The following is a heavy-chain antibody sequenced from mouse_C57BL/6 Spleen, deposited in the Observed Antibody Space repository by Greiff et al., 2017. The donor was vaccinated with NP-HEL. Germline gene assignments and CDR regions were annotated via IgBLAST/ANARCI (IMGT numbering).Heavy chain of an antibody. D-gene: IGHD2-5*01. Sequence: QVQLQQPGAELVKPGASVKLSCKASGYTFTSYWMHWVKQRPGQGLEWIGKIHPNSGSTNYNEKFKSKATLTVDKSSSTAYMQLSSLTSEDSAVYYCARGYYSNFYAMDYWGQGTSVTVSS. J-gene: IGHJ4*01. V-gene: IGHV1-64*01. CDR3: ARGYYSNFYAMDY. CDR1: GYTFTSYW. CDR2: IHPNSGST.